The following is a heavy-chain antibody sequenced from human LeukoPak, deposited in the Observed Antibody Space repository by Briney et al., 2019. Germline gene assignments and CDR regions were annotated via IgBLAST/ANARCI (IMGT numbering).Heavy chain of an antibody. CDR3: AREMTTVTSFLDP. CDR2: ISSSSSYI. Sequence: PGGSLRLSCAASGFTFSSYSMNWVRQAPGKGLEWVSSISSSSSYIYYADSVKGRFTISRDNAKNSLYLQMNSLRAEDTAVYYCAREMTTVTSFLDPWGQGTLVTVPS. J-gene: IGHJ5*02. D-gene: IGHD4-4*01. V-gene: IGHV3-21*01. CDR1: GFTFSSYS.